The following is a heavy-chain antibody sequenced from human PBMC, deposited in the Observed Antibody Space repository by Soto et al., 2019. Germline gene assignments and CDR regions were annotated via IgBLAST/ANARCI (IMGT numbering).Heavy chain of an antibody. CDR2: INHNGST. Sequence: QVQLQQWGAGLLKPSETLSLTCAVYVGSFSGYYWSWIRQPPGKGLEWIGEINHNGSTNYNPSLKSRVTISVDTSKNQFSLKLSSVTAADTAVYYCARMEVVIAIRYFDLWGRGTLVTVSS. J-gene: IGHJ2*01. CDR1: VGSFSGYY. V-gene: IGHV4-34*01. D-gene: IGHD2-21*01. CDR3: ARMEVVIAIRYFDL.